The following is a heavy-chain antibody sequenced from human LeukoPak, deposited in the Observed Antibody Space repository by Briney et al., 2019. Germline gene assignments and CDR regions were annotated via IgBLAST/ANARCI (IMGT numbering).Heavy chain of an antibody. CDR2: IIPIFGTA. Sequence: ASVKVSCKASGGTFSSYAISWVRQAPGQGLEWMGGIIPIFGTANYAQKFQGRVTITADESTSTAYMELSSLRSEDTAVYYCARALAMGDYGGPTDYWGQGTLVTVSP. V-gene: IGHV1-69*13. D-gene: IGHD4-23*01. CDR3: ARALAMGDYGGPTDY. CDR1: GGTFSSYA. J-gene: IGHJ4*02.